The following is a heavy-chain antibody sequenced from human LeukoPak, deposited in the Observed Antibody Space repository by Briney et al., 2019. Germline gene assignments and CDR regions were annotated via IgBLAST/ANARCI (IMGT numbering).Heavy chain of an antibody. Sequence: PGGSLRLSCAGAGFIFTDVWMSWVRQAPGKGLEWVGRIKSKSDGGTIDYAAPVKGRITVSRDDSRKTLSLELNNLKTEDTGVSYCTTDLDYWGQGTLVTVSS. CDR2: IKSKSDGGTI. CDR1: GFIFTDVW. CDR3: TTDLDY. V-gene: IGHV3-15*01. J-gene: IGHJ4*02.